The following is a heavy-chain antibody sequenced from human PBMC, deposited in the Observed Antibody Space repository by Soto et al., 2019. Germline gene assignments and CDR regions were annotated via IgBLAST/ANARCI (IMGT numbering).Heavy chain of an antibody. J-gene: IGHJ4*02. CDR2: IYYSGST. CDR1: GGSVSSGSYY. Sequence: SETLSLTCTVSGGSVSSGSYYWSWIRPPPGKGLEWIGYIYYSGSTNYNPSLKSRVTISVDTSKNQFSLKLSSVTAADTAVYYCARSRYGYGCFDYWGQGTLVTVSS. CDR3: ARSRYGYGCFDY. V-gene: IGHV4-61*01. D-gene: IGHD5-18*01.